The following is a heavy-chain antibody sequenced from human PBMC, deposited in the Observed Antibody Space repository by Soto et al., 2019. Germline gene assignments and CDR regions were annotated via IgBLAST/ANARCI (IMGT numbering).Heavy chain of an antibody. V-gene: IGHV4-59*01. CDR2: IYYSGST. Sequence: PSETLSLTCPVSGGSISSYCWSWIRQPPGKGLELIGYIYYSGSTNYNPSLKSRATISVDTSKNQFSLKLSSVTAADTAVYYCARWSISLLSYFAPWGQGTLVTVSS. CDR1: GGSISSYC. J-gene: IGHJ5*02. CDR3: ARWSISLLSYFAP. D-gene: IGHD3-3*01.